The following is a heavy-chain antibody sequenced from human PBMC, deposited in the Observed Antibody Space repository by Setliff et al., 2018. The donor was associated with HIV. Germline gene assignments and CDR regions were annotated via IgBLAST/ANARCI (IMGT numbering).Heavy chain of an antibody. J-gene: IGHJ4*02. CDR1: GGSISSSHDF. V-gene: IGHV4-39*07. D-gene: IGHD3-22*01. Sequence: SETLSLTCTVSGGSISSSHDFWNWIRQPPGKGLEWTGAISYGGIPYYNPSLTSRVTISVDTSKNQFSLKVTSVTAADTAVYYCARVPGRDYYDTSGDFDYWGLGTLVTV. CDR2: ISYGGIP. CDR3: ARVPGRDYYDTSGDFDY.